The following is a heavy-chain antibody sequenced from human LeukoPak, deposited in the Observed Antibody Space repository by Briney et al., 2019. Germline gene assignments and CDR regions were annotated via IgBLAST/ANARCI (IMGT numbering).Heavy chain of an antibody. CDR1: GFTFCSYS. D-gene: IGHD6-19*01. Sequence: GGSLRLSCAASGFTFCSYSMNWVRQAPGKGLEWVSSISSSSSYIYYADSVKGRFTISRDNAKNSLYLQMNSLRAEDTAVYYCARSRSSGWEPDAFDIWGQGTMVTVSS. J-gene: IGHJ3*02. CDR2: ISSSSSYI. CDR3: ARSRSSGWEPDAFDI. V-gene: IGHV3-21*01.